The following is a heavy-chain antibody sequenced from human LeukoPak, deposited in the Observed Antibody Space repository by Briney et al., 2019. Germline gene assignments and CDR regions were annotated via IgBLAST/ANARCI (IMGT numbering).Heavy chain of an antibody. V-gene: IGHV3-21*01. CDR2: ISSSSTYI. CDR1: GFTFGTYT. J-gene: IGHJ5*02. Sequence: GGSLRLSCAASGFTFGTYTMNWVRQAPGKGLEWVSSISSSSTYIYYADSVKGRFTISRDNAKNSLYLQMNSLRAEDTAVYHCARDPDHSSAWGQGTLVTVSS. CDR3: ARDPDHSSA. D-gene: IGHD6-19*01.